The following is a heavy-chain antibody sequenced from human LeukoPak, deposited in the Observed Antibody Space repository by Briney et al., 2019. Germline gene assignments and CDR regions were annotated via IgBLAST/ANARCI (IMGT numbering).Heavy chain of an antibody. J-gene: IGHJ4*02. V-gene: IGHV3-30-3*01. D-gene: IGHD5-24*01. CDR1: GFTFSSYA. CDR3: ASGRPVRWTARSHPHYFDY. CDR2: ISYDGSNK. Sequence: GGSLRLSCAASGFTFSSYAMHWVRQAPGKGLEWVAVISYDGSNKYYADSVKGRFTISRDNSKNTLYLQMNSLRAEDTAVYYCASGRPVRWTARSHPHYFDYCGQGTLVTVSS.